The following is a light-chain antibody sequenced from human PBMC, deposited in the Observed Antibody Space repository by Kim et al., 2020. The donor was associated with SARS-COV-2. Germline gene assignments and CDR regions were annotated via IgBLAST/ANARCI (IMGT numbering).Light chain of an antibody. J-gene: IGKJ1*01. CDR2: ASS. CDR1: QGIRSD. CDR3: LQDYNYPWT. V-gene: IGKV1-6*01. Sequence: AIQMTQSPSSLSASVGDRVTITCRASQGIRSDLAWYQQKPGTAPTLLIYASSGLRGGVPSRFNGSGSGTHFTLTITSLQPEDFATYYCLQDYNYPWTFGQGTKVDIK.